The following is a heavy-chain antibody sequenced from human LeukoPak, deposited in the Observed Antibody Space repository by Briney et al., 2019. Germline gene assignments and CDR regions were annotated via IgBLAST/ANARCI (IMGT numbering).Heavy chain of an antibody. J-gene: IGHJ3*02. V-gene: IGHV5-51*01. D-gene: IGHD5-24*01. CDR2: IYPGDSDT. Sequence: GESLKISCKGSGYSFTSYWIGWVRQMPGKGLEWMGIIYPGDSDTRYSPSFQGQVTISADKSISTAYLQWSSLKASDTAMYYCARTAMATILGDAFDIWGQGTMVTVSS. CDR1: GYSFTSYW. CDR3: ARTAMATILGDAFDI.